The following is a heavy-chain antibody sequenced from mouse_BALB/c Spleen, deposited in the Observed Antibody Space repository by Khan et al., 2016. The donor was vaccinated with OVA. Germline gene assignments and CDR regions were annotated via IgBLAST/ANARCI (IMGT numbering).Heavy chain of an antibody. Sequence: VQLKESGPGLVKPSQSLSLTCTVTGYSITSDYAWNWIRQFPGNKLEWMGYISYSGNTNYNPSLKSRISITRDTSKNQFFLQLNSVTTEDTATYYGARVYEGDFDYWGQGTTLTVSS. CDR1: GYSITSDYA. D-gene: IGHD1-1*01. V-gene: IGHV3-2*02. CDR2: ISYSGNT. J-gene: IGHJ2*01. CDR3: ARVYEGDFDY.